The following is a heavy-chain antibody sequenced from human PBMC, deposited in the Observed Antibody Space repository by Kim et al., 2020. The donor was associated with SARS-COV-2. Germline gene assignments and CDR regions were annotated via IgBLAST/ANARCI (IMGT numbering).Heavy chain of an antibody. J-gene: IGHJ6*02. D-gene: IGHD4-4*01. CDR3: ARATTANYYYGMDV. CDR2: ISYDGSNK. CDR1: GFTFSSYA. V-gene: IGHV3-30-3*01. Sequence: GRSLRLSCAASGFTFSSYAMHWVRQAPGKGLEWVAVISYDGSNKYYADSVKGRFTISRDNSKNTLYLQMNSLRAEDTAVYYCARATTANYYYGMDVWGQGTTVTVSS.